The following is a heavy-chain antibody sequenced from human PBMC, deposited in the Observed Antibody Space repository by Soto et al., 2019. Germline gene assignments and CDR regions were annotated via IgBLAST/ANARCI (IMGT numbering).Heavy chain of an antibody. V-gene: IGHV4-39*01. Sequence: KASETLSLTCTVSGGSISSSSYYWGWIRQPPGKGLEWIGSIYYSGSTYYNPSLKSRVTISVDTSKNQFSLKLSSVTAADTAVYYCASNRDSSSWDWGYYYYGMDVWGQGTTVTVSS. CDR3: ASNRDSSSWDWGYYYYGMDV. J-gene: IGHJ6*02. CDR2: IYYSGST. CDR1: GGSISSSSYY. D-gene: IGHD6-13*01.